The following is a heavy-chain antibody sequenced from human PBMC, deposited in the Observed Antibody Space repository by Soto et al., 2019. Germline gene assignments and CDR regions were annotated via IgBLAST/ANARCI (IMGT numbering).Heavy chain of an antibody. CDR2: INHSGST. J-gene: IGHJ4*02. Sequence: SETLSLTCAVYGGSFSGYYWSWIRPPPGKGLEWIGEINHSGSTNYNPSLKSRVTISVDTSKNQFSLKLSSVTAADTAVYYCARSSSGWPNYFDYWGQGTLVTVSS. CDR1: GGSFSGYY. CDR3: ARSSSGWPNYFDY. V-gene: IGHV4-34*01. D-gene: IGHD6-19*01.